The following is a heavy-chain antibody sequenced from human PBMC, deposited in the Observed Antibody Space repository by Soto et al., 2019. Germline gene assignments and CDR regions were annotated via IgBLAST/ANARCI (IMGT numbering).Heavy chain of an antibody. CDR1: GGSISGSDW. CDR3: ARVGDYGDHFDY. J-gene: IGHJ4*02. D-gene: IGHD4-17*01. Sequence: PSETLSVTCAVSGGSISGSDWWSWVRPPPGKGLEWIGEIYHSGSTNYNPSLKSRVTISVDKSKNQFSLKLSSVTAADTAVYYCARVGDYGDHFDYWGQGTLVTVSS. CDR2: IYHSGST. V-gene: IGHV4-4*02.